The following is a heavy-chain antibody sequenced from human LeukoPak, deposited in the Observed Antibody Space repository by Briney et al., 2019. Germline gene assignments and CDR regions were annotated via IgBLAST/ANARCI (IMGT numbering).Heavy chain of an antibody. V-gene: IGHV4-39*07. Sequence: PGGSLRLSCAASGFTFTTYWLGWVRQPPGKGLEWIGSIYYSGSTYYNPSLKSRVTISVDTSKNQFSLKLSSVTAADTAVYYCARDYQGGYGDKTVDYWGQGTLVTVSS. CDR1: GFTFTTYW. D-gene: IGHD5-18*01. CDR3: ARDYQGGYGDKTVDY. CDR2: IYYSGST. J-gene: IGHJ4*02.